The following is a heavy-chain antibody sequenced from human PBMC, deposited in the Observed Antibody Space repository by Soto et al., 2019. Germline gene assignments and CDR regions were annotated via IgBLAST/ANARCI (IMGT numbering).Heavy chain of an antibody. D-gene: IGHD3-10*01. CDR2: IKEDGSEK. CDR3: ASASRDSGTISY. V-gene: IGHV3-7*01. J-gene: IGHJ4*02. CDR1: GFLFSDFY. Sequence: GGSVRLSCAASGFLFSDFYMRWVRRAPGKGLEWVANIKEDGSEKYYVDSVKGRFTISRDNAKNSLYLQVNSLRAEDTAVYYCASASRDSGTISYWGQGALVTVSS.